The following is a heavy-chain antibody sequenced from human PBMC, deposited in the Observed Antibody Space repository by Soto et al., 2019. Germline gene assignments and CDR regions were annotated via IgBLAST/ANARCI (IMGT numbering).Heavy chain of an antibody. CDR2: ISYHGREI. Sequence: PGGSLRLSCEVSGFSFGSYAFHWVHQAPGKGLEWLSVISYHGREIYYADSVKGRFTISRDNSKNTLYLQMNSLRAEDTAVYYCAKVLQYCSGAGCYLFDYWGQGTLVTVSS. CDR3: AKVLQYCSGAGCYLFDY. D-gene: IGHD2-15*01. CDR1: GFSFGSYA. J-gene: IGHJ4*02. V-gene: IGHV3-30-3*01.